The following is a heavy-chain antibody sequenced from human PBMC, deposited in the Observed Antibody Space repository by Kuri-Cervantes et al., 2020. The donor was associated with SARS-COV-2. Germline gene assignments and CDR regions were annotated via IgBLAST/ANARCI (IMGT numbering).Heavy chain of an antibody. CDR2: IRYDGSNK. CDR1: GFTFSSYG. CDR3: AKDHFGLAASPGQVAFDY. J-gene: IGHJ4*02. Sequence: GESLKISCAASGFTFSSYGMHWVRQAPGKGLERVAFIRYDGSNKYYADSVKGRFTISRDNSKNTLYLQMNSLRAEDTAVYYCAKDHFGLAASPGQVAFDYWGQGTLVTVSS. V-gene: IGHV3-30*02. D-gene: IGHD6-13*01.